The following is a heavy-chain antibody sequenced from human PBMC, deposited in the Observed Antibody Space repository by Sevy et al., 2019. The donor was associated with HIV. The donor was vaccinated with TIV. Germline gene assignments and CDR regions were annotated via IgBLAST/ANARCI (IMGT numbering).Heavy chain of an antibody. Sequence: GGSLRLSCAASGFTFDDYAMHWVRQAPGKGLEWVSGISWNSGSIGYADSVKGGFTISRDNAKNSLYMQMNSLRAEDTALYYCAKDGQWLVESFFDYWGQGTLVTVSS. J-gene: IGHJ4*02. D-gene: IGHD6-19*01. CDR1: GFTFDDYA. CDR2: ISWNSGSI. CDR3: AKDGQWLVESFFDY. V-gene: IGHV3-9*01.